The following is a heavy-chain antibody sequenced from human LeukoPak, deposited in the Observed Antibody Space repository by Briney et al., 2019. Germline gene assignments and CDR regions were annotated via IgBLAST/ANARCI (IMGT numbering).Heavy chain of an antibody. Sequence: GGSLRLSCAASGFTVSSNYMSWVRQAPGKGLGWVSVIYSGGSTYYADSVKGRFTISRDNSKNTLYLQMNSLRAEDTAVYYCARSSGWYTGFDYWGQGTLVTVSS. CDR3: ARSSGWYTGFDY. CDR2: IYSGGST. V-gene: IGHV3-53*01. CDR1: GFTVSSNY. J-gene: IGHJ4*02. D-gene: IGHD6-19*01.